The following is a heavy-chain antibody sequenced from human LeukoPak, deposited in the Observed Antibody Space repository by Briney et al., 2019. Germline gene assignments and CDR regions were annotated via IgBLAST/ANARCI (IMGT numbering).Heavy chain of an antibody. D-gene: IGHD3-10*01. J-gene: IGHJ5*02. CDR1: GYTFTSYG. Sequence: ASVKVSCKASGYTFTSYGISWVRQAPGQGLEWMGWISAYNGNTNYAQKLQDRVTMTTDTSTSTAYMELRSLRSDDTAVYYCARDPVGVPYNWFDPWGQGTLVTVSS. CDR2: ISAYNGNT. CDR3: ARDPVGVPYNWFDP. V-gene: IGHV1-18*01.